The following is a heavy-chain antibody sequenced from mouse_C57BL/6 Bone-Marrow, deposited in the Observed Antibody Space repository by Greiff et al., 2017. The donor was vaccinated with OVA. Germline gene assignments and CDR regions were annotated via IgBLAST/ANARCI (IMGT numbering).Heavy chain of an antibody. CDR3: ARSGDSSGYNAMDY. Sequence: QVQLQQPGAELVKPGASVKLSCKASGYTFTSYWMHWVKQRPGQGLEWIGMIHPNSGSTNYNEKFKSKATLTVDKSSSTAYMQLSSLTSEDSAVYYCARSGDSSGYNAMDYWGQGTSVTVSS. CDR2: IHPNSGST. CDR1: GYTFTSYW. D-gene: IGHD3-2*02. V-gene: IGHV1-64*01. J-gene: IGHJ4*01.